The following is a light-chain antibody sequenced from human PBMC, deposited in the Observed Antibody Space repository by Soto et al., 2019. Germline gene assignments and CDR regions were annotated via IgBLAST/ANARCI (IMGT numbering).Light chain of an antibody. Sequence: QSALTQPASVSGSPGQSITISCTGTSSDVGGYNYVSWYQQHPGKAPKLMIYDVSNRPSGVSNRFSGSKSGNTASLTISGHQAEDAADYYCSSYTSSSTLLFGGGTKVTVL. CDR1: SSDVGGYNY. CDR3: SSYTSSSTLL. V-gene: IGLV2-14*01. CDR2: DVS. J-gene: IGLJ2*01.